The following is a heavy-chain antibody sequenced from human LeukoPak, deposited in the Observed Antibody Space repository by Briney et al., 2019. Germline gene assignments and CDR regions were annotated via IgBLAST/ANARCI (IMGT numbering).Heavy chain of an antibody. J-gene: IGHJ4*02. V-gene: IGHV3-23*01. CDR3: AKLLIEYYYDSSGYLDY. D-gene: IGHD3-22*01. Sequence: GGSLRLPCAASGFTFSSYAMSWVRQAPGKGLEWVSAISGSGGSTYYADSVKGRFTISRDNSKNTLYLQMNSLRAEDTAVYYCAKLLIEYYYDSSGYLDYWGQGTLVTVSS. CDR1: GFTFSSYA. CDR2: ISGSGGST.